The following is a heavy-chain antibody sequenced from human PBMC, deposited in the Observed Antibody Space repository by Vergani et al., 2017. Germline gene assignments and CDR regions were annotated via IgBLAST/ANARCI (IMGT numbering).Heavy chain of an antibody. Sequence: QLQLQESGPGLVKPSETLSLTCTVSGGSISSSSYYWGWIRQPPGKGLEWIGSIYYSGSTYYNPSLKSRVTISVDTSKNQFSLKLSSVTAADTAVYYCARDYSYGLRHYGMDVWGQGTTVTVSS. V-gene: IGHV4-39*07. D-gene: IGHD5-18*01. CDR1: GGSISSSSYY. CDR3: ARDYSYGLRHYGMDV. CDR2: IYYSGST. J-gene: IGHJ6*02.